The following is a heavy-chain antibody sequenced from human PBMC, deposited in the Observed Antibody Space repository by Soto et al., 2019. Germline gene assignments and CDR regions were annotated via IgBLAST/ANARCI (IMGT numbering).Heavy chain of an antibody. CDR2: IYYSGST. D-gene: IGHD2-15*01. Sequence: SETLSLTCTVSGGSISSSRYYWGWIRQPPGKGLEWIGSIYYSGSTYYNPSLKSRVTISVDTSKNQFSLKLSSVTAADTAVYYCARPLSGGYCSGGSCRNYYGTDVWGQGTTVTVS. CDR3: ARPLSGGYCSGGSCRNYYGTDV. V-gene: IGHV4-39*01. CDR1: GGSISSSRYY. J-gene: IGHJ6*02.